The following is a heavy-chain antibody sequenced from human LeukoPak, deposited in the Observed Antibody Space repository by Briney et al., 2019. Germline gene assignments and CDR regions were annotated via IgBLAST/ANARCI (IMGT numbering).Heavy chain of an antibody. CDR2: IYPGDSDT. D-gene: IGHD2-15*01. Sequence: GESLKISCKGSGYRFTSYWIGWVRQMPGKGLEWMGIIYPGDSDTRYSPSFQGQVTISADKSISTAYLQWSSLKASDTAMYYCARQGALGYCSGGSCYGWFDPWGQGTLVTVSS. J-gene: IGHJ5*02. CDR3: ARQGALGYCSGGSCYGWFDP. V-gene: IGHV5-51*01. CDR1: GYRFTSYW.